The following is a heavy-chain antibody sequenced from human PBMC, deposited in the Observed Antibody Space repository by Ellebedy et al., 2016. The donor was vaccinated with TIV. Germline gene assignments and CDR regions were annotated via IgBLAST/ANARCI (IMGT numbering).Heavy chain of an antibody. CDR1: GGSMTSFY. CDR3: ARGSGGTQNGAFDS. J-gene: IGHJ4*02. D-gene: IGHD2-15*01. V-gene: IGHV4-59*01. CDR2: IYYVGST. Sequence: MPSETLSLTCTVSGGSMTSFYWSWIRQSPEKGLEWIGNIYYVGSTDYSPSLRSRVTISLDTSKNQFSVKLTSVTPADTAVYYCARGSGGTQNGAFDSWGQGTLVTVSS.